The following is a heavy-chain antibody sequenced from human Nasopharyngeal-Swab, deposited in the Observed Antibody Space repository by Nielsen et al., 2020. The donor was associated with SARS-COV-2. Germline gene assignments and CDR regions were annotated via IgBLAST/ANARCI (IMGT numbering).Heavy chain of an antibody. D-gene: IGHD3-3*01. CDR2: ISSSSSYI. V-gene: IGHV3-21*01. CDR3: ARDGLDYDFWSAYFMDV. CDR1: GFTFNNYN. Sequence: GESLKISCAASGFTFNNYNFNRVRQAPGKGLEWVSSISSSSSYIYYADSVKGRFTISRDNAMNSLYLQMNSLRAEDTAVYFCARDGLDYDFWSAYFMDVWGQGTTVTVSS. J-gene: IGHJ6*02.